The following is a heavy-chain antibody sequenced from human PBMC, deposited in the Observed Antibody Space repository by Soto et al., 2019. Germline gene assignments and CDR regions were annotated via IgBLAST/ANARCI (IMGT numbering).Heavy chain of an antibody. CDR1: GGTFSSYA. J-gene: IGHJ5*02. V-gene: IGHV1-69*06. Sequence: QVQLVQSGAEVKKPGSSVKVSCKASGGTFSSYAISWVRQAPGQGLEWMGGIIPIFGTANYAQKFQCRVTITGDKSTSTACVELSSLRSEDTAVYYCARDRGEYCSGGSCSNWFDPWGQGTLVTVSS. CDR2: IIPIFGTA. CDR3: ARDRGEYCSGGSCSNWFDP. D-gene: IGHD2-15*01.